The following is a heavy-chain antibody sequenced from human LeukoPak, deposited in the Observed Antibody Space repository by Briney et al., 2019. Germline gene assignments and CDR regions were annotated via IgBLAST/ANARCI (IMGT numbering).Heavy chain of an antibody. CDR3: ATLRRDGYNFEY. J-gene: IGHJ4*02. Sequence: SEILSLTCTVSGGSISSYYWSWIRQPPGKGLEWIGYIYSSGSTNCNPSLKSRVTISVDTSKNQFSLKLSSVTAADTAMYYCATLRRDGYNFEYWGQGTLVTVSS. CDR2: IYSSGST. D-gene: IGHD5-12*01. CDR1: GGSISSYY. V-gene: IGHV4-59*01.